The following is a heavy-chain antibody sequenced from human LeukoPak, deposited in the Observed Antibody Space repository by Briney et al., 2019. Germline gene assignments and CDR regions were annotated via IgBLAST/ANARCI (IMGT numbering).Heavy chain of an antibody. CDR2: IYTSGTT. CDR1: GASISIGNYY. Sequence: TSETLSLTCTVSGASISIGNYYWSWIRQSAGKGLEWIGRIYTSGTTTYNPSLKSRVTISVDTSRNQLSLRLNSVTAADTALYYCVRDTRYDMDVWGKGTTVTVSS. V-gene: IGHV4-61*02. CDR3: VRDTRYDMDV. J-gene: IGHJ6*03.